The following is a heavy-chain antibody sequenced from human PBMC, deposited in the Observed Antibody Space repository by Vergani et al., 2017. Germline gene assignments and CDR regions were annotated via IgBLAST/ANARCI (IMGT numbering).Heavy chain of an antibody. J-gene: IGHJ4*02. CDR2: INHSGST. D-gene: IGHD3-9*01. CDR3: ARVPRGLRYFDWFFDY. Sequence: QLQLQESGPGLVKPSETLSLTCTVSGGSISSSSYYWSWIRQPPGKGLEWIGEINHSGSTNYNPSLKSRVTISVDTSKNQFSLKLSSVTAADTAVYYCARVPRGLRYFDWFFDYWGQGTLVTVSS. CDR1: GGSISSSSYY. V-gene: IGHV4-39*07.